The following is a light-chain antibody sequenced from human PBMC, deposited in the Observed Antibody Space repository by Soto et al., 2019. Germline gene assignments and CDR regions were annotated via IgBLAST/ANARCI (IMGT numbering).Light chain of an antibody. CDR1: QNVLYSANNKNY. V-gene: IGKV4-1*01. CDR3: QQYSSIPLT. Sequence: DIVMTQSPDSLAVSLGERATINCKSSQNVLYSANNKNYFAWYQQKPGQPPKLLIYWASTRESGVPDRFSGSGSGTDFTLTISSLQAEDVAVYYCQQYSSIPLTFDGGTKVEIK. CDR2: WAS. J-gene: IGKJ4*01.